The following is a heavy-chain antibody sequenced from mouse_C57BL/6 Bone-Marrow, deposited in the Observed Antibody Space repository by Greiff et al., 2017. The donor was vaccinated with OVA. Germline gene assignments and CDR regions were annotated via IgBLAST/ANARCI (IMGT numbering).Heavy chain of an antibody. CDR2: INPNNGGT. V-gene: IGHV1-22*01. D-gene: IGHD2-5*01. CDR1: GYTFTDYN. Sequence: VQLKQSGPELVKPGASVKMSCKASGYTFTDYNMHWVKQSHGKSLEWIGYINPNNGGTSYNQKFKGKATLTVNKSSSTAYMELRSLTSEESAVYYGARGGYSNSAWFAYWGQGTLVTVSA. J-gene: IGHJ3*01. CDR3: ARGGYSNSAWFAY.